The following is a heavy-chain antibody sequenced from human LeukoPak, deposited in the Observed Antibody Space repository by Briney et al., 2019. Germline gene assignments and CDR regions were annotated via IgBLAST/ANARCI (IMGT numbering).Heavy chain of an antibody. CDR3: ARIPTNAVPSAHNGFDI. CDR2: IYYSGST. J-gene: IGHJ3*02. V-gene: IGHV4-39*01. D-gene: IGHD6-19*01. Sequence: SETLSLTCTVSGGTIGSTNYYWGWIRQPPGKGLEWIANIYYSGSTYYNPSLKSRVTISVDTSKNQFSLRLNSVTAADTSIYYCARIPTNAVPSAHNGFDIWGQGTMLTVSS. CDR1: GGTIGSTNYY.